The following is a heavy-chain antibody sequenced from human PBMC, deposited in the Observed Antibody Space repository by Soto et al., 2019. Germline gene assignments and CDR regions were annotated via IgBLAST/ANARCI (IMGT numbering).Heavy chain of an antibody. CDR2: VYNGGST. CDR1: GGSISSNY. CDR3: ARYRREAVAGYTLDN. Sequence: PAETLSLTCTVSGGSISSNYLTWIRQPPGKGLEWIGYVYNGGSTNYTPSLKSRVTISEDTSKSQFSLKVNSMTAADTAVYYCARYRREAVAGYTLDNWGQGILVTVSS. D-gene: IGHD6-13*01. J-gene: IGHJ4*02. V-gene: IGHV4-59*01.